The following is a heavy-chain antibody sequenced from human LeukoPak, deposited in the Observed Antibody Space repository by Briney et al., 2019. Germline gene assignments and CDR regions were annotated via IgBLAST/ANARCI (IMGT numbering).Heavy chain of an antibody. CDR1: GGTFISYA. V-gene: IGHV1-69*05. CDR3: ARGYRGSGSYHRWFDP. CDR2: IIPIFGTA. J-gene: IGHJ5*02. Sequence: ASVKVSCKASGGTFISYAISWVRQAPGQGLEWMGGIIPIFGTANYAQKFQGRVTITTDESTSTAYMELSSLRSEDTAVYYCARGYRGSGSYHRWFDPWGQGTLVTVSS. D-gene: IGHD3-10*01.